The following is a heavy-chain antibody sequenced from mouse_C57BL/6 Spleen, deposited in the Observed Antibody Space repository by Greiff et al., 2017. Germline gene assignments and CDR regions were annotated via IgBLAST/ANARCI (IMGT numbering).Heavy chain of an antibody. J-gene: IGHJ3*01. CDR3: ASEMGRAY. Sequence: VQLQQSGPELVKPGASVKFSCKASGYAFSSSWMNWVKQRPGKGLEWIGQIYPGDGDTNYNGKFKGKATLTADTSSSTAYMQLSSLTSEDSAVYFCASEMGRAYWGQGTLVTVSA. CDR1: GYAFSSSW. V-gene: IGHV1-82*01. CDR2: IYPGDGDT. D-gene: IGHD4-1*01.